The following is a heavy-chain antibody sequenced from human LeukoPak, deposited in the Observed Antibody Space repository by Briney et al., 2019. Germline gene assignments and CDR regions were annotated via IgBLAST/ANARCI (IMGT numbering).Heavy chain of an antibody. CDR2: ITGSGGST. J-gene: IGHJ4*02. D-gene: IGHD3-3*01. V-gene: IGHV3-23*01. CDR1: GFTFSSYS. CDR3: ARDERLLSFLK. Sequence: GGSLRLSCAASGFTFSSYSLSWVRQAPGKGLEWVSGITGSGGSTYYADSVKGRFTISRDNSKNTLYLQMNSLRAEDTAIYYCARDERLLSFLKWGQGTLVTVSS.